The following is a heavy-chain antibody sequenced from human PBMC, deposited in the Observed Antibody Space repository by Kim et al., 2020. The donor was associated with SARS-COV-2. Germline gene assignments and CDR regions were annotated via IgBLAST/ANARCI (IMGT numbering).Heavy chain of an antibody. CDR1: VYTLTELS. CDR2: FYPEDGET. J-gene: IGHJ5*02. V-gene: IGHV1-24*01. D-gene: IGHD3-9*01. Sequence: ASVKVSCQVSVYTLTELSMHWVRQAPGKGLEWMGGFYPEDGETIYAQKFQGRVTMTEDTSTDTAYMELSSLRSEDTAVYYCATGAGIAYYDILTGYRRPNWFDPWGQGTLVTVSS. CDR3: ATGAGIAYYDILTGYRRPNWFDP.